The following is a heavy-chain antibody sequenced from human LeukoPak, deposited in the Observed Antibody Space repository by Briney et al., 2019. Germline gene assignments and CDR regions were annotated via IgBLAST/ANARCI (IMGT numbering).Heavy chain of an antibody. CDR3: ARVGVRVSYYFDY. V-gene: IGHV4-61*08. J-gene: IGHJ4*02. CDR1: GGSISSGGYY. CDR2: IYYSGST. Sequence: SETLSLTCTVSGGSISSGGYYWSWIRQHPGKGLEWIGYIYYSGSTNYNPSLKSRVTISVDTSKNQFSLKLSSVTAADTAVYYCARVGVRVSYYFDYWGQGTLVTVSS. D-gene: IGHD3-3*01.